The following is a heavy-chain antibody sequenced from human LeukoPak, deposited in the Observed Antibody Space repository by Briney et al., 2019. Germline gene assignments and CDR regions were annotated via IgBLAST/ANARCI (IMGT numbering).Heavy chain of an antibody. J-gene: IGHJ4*02. CDR1: GGSISSYY. D-gene: IGHD6-19*01. V-gene: IGHV4-59*08. CDR2: IYYSGST. CDR3: ARRRRNARGWYFDY. Sequence: SETLSLTCTVSGGSISSYYWSWIRQPPGKGLEWIGYIYYSGSTNYNPSLKSRVTISVDTSKNQFSLKLSFVTAADTAVYYCARRRRNARGWYFDYWGQGTLVTVSS.